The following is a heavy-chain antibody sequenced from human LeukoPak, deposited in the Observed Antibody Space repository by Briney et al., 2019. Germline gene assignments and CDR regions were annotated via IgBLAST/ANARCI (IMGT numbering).Heavy chain of an antibody. V-gene: IGHV3-48*03. J-gene: IGHJ5*02. Sequence: PGGSLRLSCAASGFTFSSYEMIWVRQAPGKGLEWVSYISSSGTTMYYADSVKGRFTISRDNAKNSLYLQMNSLRAEDTAVYFCARGSGLWSWSPWGQGTLVTVSS. CDR3: ARGSGLWSWSP. CDR2: ISSSGTTM. D-gene: IGHD3-3*01. CDR1: GFTFSSYE.